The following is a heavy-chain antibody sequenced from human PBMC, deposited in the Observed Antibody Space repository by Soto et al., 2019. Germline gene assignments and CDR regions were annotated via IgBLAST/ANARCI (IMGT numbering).Heavy chain of an antibody. Sequence: QVQLQESGPGLVKPSQTLSLTCNVSGESISSGGYYWSWIRHHPGKGLEWIGYIYDSESAYYNPSLKSRVTISMDTSKNHFAMRLSSVTGADTAVYYSARASSSSSAADYWGQGTLVTVSS. J-gene: IGHJ4*02. CDR2: IYDSESA. CDR1: GESISSGGYY. CDR3: ARASSSSSAADY. V-gene: IGHV4-31*03. D-gene: IGHD6-6*01.